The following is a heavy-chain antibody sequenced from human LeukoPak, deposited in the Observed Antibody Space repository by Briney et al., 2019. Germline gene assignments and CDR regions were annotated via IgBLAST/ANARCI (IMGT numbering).Heavy chain of an antibody. Sequence: ALRLSCAASGFTYNSYAMHWVRQAPGKGLEWVAVIAYDGTSQYYADSVKGRFTISRDNSKNTLDLQMNSLRPDDTAVYYCAWMGRDYRYGYEGNFGYWGQGTLVIVSS. CDR3: AWMGRDYRYGYEGNFGY. V-gene: IGHV3-30*04. CDR1: GFTYNSYA. J-gene: IGHJ4*02. D-gene: IGHD5-18*01. CDR2: IAYDGTSQ.